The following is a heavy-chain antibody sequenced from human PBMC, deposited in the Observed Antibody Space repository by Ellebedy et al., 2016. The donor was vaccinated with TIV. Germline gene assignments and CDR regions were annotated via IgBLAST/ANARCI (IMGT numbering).Heavy chain of an antibody. CDR3: ARTAISTSSYFVF. Sequence: AASVKVSCKASGYTFTSYGFSWVRQAPGQGLEWMGWISTYNGNTNYAQKLQGRVTMTTDTSTSTAYLELRSLSSDDTAVYYCARTAISTSSYFVFWGQGTLVTVSS. CDR1: GYTFTSYG. V-gene: IGHV1-18*04. J-gene: IGHJ4*02. D-gene: IGHD6-6*01. CDR2: ISTYNGNT.